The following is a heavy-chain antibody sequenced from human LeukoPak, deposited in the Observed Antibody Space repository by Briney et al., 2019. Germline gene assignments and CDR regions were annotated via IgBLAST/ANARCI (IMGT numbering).Heavy chain of an antibody. V-gene: IGHV3-48*01. CDR2: ISSSSRTI. J-gene: IGHJ6*02. CDR3: ARLRYYAMDV. Sequence: GGSLRLSCAASGFTFSTYDMTWVRQAPGKGLEWVPYISSSSRTISYADSVKGRFTISRDNAKNSLYLQMNSLRAEDTAVYYCARLRYYAMDVWGQGTTVTASS. CDR1: GFTFSTYD.